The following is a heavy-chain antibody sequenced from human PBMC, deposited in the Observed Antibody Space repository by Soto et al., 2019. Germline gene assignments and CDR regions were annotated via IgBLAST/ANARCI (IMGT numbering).Heavy chain of an antibody. CDR1: GYTFTGYY. CDR2: INPNSGGT. CDR3: ARGPAAAGTNYYGMDV. D-gene: IGHD6-13*01. V-gene: IGHV1-2*02. Sequence: ASVKVSCKASGYTFTGYYMHWVRQAPGQGLEWMGWINPNSGGTNYAQKFQGRVTMTRVTSISTAYMELSRLRSDDTAVYYCARGPAAAGTNYYGMDVWGQGTTVTVS. J-gene: IGHJ6*02.